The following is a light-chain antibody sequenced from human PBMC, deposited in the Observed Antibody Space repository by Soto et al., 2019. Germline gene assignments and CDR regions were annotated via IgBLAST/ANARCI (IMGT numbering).Light chain of an antibody. Sequence: IVLSQSSRTLSLSLGLRGKDSSTASQSVSSSYLAWYQQKPGQAPRLLISDASNRATGIPARFSGSGSGTDFTLTISSLEPEDFAVYYCQQRSNWPTFGQGTRVEIK. CDR2: DAS. J-gene: IGKJ5*01. CDR3: QQRSNWPT. V-gene: IGKV3D-20*02. CDR1: QSVSSSY.